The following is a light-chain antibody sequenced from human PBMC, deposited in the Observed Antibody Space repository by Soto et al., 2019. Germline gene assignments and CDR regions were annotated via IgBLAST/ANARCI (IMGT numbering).Light chain of an antibody. V-gene: IGLV2-23*01. CDR3: CSYAGSSTYV. CDR1: SSYVGSYNL. CDR2: EGS. Sequence: QSVLTQPASVSGSPGQSITISCTGTSSYVGSYNLVSWYQQHPGKAPKLVIYEGSKRPSGVSNRFSGSKSGNTASLTISGLQAEDEADYYCCSYAGSSTYVFGTGTKDTVL. J-gene: IGLJ1*01.